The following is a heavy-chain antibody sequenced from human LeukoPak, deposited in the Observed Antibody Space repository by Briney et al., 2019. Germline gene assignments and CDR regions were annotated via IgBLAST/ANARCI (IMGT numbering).Heavy chain of an antibody. D-gene: IGHD3-3*01. CDR2: IYTSGST. CDR3: ARHARVLEWLSWFDP. CDR1: GGSISSYY. J-gene: IGHJ5*02. Sequence: SETLSLTCTVSGGSISSYYWSWIRQPPGKGLEWIGYIYTSGSTNYNPSLKSRVTTSVDTSKNQFSLKLSSVTAADTAVYYCARHARVLEWLSWFDPWGQGTLVTVSS. V-gene: IGHV4-4*09.